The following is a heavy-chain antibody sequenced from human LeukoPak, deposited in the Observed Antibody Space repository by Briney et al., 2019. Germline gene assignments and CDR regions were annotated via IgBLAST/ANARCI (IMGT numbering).Heavy chain of an antibody. CDR2: IIRTGRT. J-gene: IGHJ4*02. CDR3: ARGILVKVYAAFDY. V-gene: IGHV4-34*12. Sequence: SETLSLTCAVSGGGSFSDYYWTWIRQSPGKGLEWIGEIIRTGRTNYSPSLKSRLTLSVDTSKNQFSLNLNSVTAADTGVYFCARGILVKVYAAFDYWGQGTLVAVSS. D-gene: IGHD2-8*01. CDR1: GGGSFSDYY.